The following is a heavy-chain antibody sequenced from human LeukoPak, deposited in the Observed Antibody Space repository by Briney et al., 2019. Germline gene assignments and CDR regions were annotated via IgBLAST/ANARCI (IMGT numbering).Heavy chain of an antibody. J-gene: IGHJ4*02. D-gene: IGHD3-22*01. V-gene: IGHV4-39*07. CDR2: IYYSGTT. Sequence: SETLSLTCTVSGGSISSSIYYWGWIRQPPGKGLGWIGSIYYSGTTNYTPSLKSRVTISVDTSKNQFSLKLSSVTAADTAVYYCARAHLGSGYFYWGQGTLVTVSS. CDR3: ARAHLGSGYFY. CDR1: GGSISSSIYY.